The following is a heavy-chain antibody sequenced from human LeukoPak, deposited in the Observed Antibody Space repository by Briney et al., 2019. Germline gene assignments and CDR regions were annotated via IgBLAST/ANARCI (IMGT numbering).Heavy chain of an antibody. CDR1: GFTFSSYW. V-gene: IGHV3-74*01. Sequence: PGGSLRLSCAASGFTFSSYWMHWVRQAPGKGLVWVSRISSDGSTVYADFVKGRFTISRDNARNSLYLHMNSLRAEDTAVYYCARDSSVCEFDVWGQGTMVTVSS. D-gene: IGHD6-6*01. CDR2: ISSDGST. J-gene: IGHJ3*01. CDR3: ARDSSVCEFDV.